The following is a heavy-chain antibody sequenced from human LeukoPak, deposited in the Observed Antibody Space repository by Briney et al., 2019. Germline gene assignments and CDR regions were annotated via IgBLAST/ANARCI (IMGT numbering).Heavy chain of an antibody. CDR1: GYIFIGHY. CDR2: INPASGGT. Sequence: ASVTVSFKASGYIFIGHYIQWVRQAPGQGLEWMGWINPASGGTNNAQKFHGRVTMTTDTSISTLYMELNSLRSDDTAVYYCARVLFPSGPTHCFDPWGQGTLVTVSS. J-gene: IGHJ5*02. V-gene: IGHV1-2*02. D-gene: IGHD2-21*01. CDR3: ARVLFPSGPTHCFDP.